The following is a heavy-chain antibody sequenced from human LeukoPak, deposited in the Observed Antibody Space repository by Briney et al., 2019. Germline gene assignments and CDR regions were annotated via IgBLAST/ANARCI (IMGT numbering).Heavy chain of an antibody. CDR3: ARAPNWNWDYYYHYGMDA. D-gene: IGHD1-1*01. J-gene: IGHJ6*02. V-gene: IGHV3-7*01. Sequence: GGSLRLSCAACGFTFSSYLMSELRAAPGKGREWVANIKQDGSEKYYVDSVKGRFTICSDNAINSLYMQMNSLRTEDTAVYSCARAPNWNWDYYYHYGMDAWGQGTTVTVSS. CDR1: GFTFSSYL. CDR2: IKQDGSEK.